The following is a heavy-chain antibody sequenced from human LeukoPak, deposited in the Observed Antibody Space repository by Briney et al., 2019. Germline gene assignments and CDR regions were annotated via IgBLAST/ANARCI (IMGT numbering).Heavy chain of an antibody. Sequence: PGGSLRLSCTVSGFTVSSNSMSWVRQAPGKGLEWVSFIYSDNTHYSDSVKGRFTISRDNSKNTLYLQMNSLRAEDTAVYYCASSCSGGSCYWALDYWGQGTLVTVSS. V-gene: IGHV3-53*01. CDR1: GFTVSSNS. CDR2: IYSDNT. J-gene: IGHJ4*02. CDR3: ASSCSGGSCYWALDY. D-gene: IGHD2-15*01.